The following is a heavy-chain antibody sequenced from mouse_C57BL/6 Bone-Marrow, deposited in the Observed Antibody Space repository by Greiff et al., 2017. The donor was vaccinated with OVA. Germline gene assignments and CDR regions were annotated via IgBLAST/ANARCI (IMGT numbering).Heavy chain of an antibody. V-gene: IGHV1-82*01. CDR1: GYAFSSSW. Sequence: QVQLKESGPELVKPGASVKISCKASGYAFSSSWMNWVKQRPGKGLEWIGRIYPGDGDTNYNGKFKGKATLTADKSSSTAYMQRSSLTSEDSAVYFCARDPSYAMDYWGQGTSVTVSS. J-gene: IGHJ4*01. CDR2: IYPGDGDT. CDR3: ARDPSYAMDY.